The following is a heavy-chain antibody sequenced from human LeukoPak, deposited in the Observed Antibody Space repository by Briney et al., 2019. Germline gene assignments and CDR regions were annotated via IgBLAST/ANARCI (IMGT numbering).Heavy chain of an antibody. V-gene: IGHV4-4*07. CDR1: GGSISSYY. D-gene: IGHD5-18*01. Sequence: SETLSLTCTVSGGSISSYYWSWIRQPAGKGLEWIGRIYTSGSTNYNPSLKSRVTMSVDTSKNQFSLKLSSVTAADTAAYYCARDPHRRGYSYGLDYWGQGTLVTVSS. CDR2: IYTSGST. CDR3: ARDPHRRGYSYGLDY. J-gene: IGHJ4*02.